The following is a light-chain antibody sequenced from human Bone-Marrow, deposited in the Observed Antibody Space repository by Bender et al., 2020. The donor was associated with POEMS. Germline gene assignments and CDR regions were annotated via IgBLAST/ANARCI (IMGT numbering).Light chain of an antibody. V-gene: IGLV2-14*03. CDR3: AAWDDSLSGVV. CDR1: TSDVGGYNY. J-gene: IGLJ3*02. CDR2: DVS. Sequence: QSALTQPASVSGSPGQSITISCTGTTSDVGGYNYVSWYQQHPGKAPKLMIYDVSSRPSGVSNRFSGSKSGNTASLTISGLQAEDEADYYCAAWDDSLSGVVFGGGTKLTVL.